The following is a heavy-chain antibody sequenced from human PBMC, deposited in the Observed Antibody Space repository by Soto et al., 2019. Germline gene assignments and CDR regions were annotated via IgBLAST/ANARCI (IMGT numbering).Heavy chain of an antibody. D-gene: IGHD3-3*01. CDR2: IYSGGST. CDR1: GFTVSSNY. CDR3: ARVDRITIFGVVRLYYYYMDV. J-gene: IGHJ6*03. Sequence: GGSLRLSCAASGFTVSSNYMSWVRQAPGKGLEWVSVIYSGGSTYYPDSVKGRFTISRDNSKNTLYLQMNSLRAEDTAVYYCARVDRITIFGVVRLYYYYMDVWGKGTTVTVSS. V-gene: IGHV3-66*01.